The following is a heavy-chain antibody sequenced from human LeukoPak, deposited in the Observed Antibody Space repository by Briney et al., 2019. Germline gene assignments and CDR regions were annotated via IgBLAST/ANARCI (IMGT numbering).Heavy chain of an antibody. D-gene: IGHD2-21*01. Sequence: GASVKVSCKASGYTFTSYYMHWVRQAPGQGLEWMGIINPSGGSTSYAQKFQGRVTMTRDTSTSTVYMELSSLRSEDTAVYYCARAGVVVVGDNWFDPWGQGTLVTVSS. J-gene: IGHJ5*02. CDR2: INPSGGST. V-gene: IGHV1-46*01. CDR1: GYTFTSYY. CDR3: ARAGVVVVGDNWFDP.